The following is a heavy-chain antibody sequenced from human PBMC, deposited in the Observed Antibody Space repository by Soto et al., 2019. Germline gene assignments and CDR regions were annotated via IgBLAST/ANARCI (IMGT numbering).Heavy chain of an antibody. Sequence: QVQLVQSGAEVKKPGASVKVSCKASGYTFTSYGISWVRQAPGQGLEWMGRISAYNGNTNYAQKLQGRVTTTTDTSTSTDYMELRSLRSDDTAVYYCARVVGALGHWFDPWGQGTLVTVSS. CDR1: GYTFTSYG. CDR3: ARVVGALGHWFDP. D-gene: IGHD1-26*01. CDR2: ISAYNGNT. J-gene: IGHJ5*02. V-gene: IGHV1-18*01.